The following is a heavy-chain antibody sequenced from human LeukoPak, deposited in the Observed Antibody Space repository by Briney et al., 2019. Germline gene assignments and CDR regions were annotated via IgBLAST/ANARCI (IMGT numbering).Heavy chain of an antibody. J-gene: IGHJ4*02. CDR2: INPDSGGT. Sequence: ASVKVSCKASGYTFTDYHMHWVRRAPGQGLEWMGWINPDSGGTNYAGKFQGRVTMTSDTSISTAYMDLTRLRSDDAAVYYCARRYTNSSEGFDYWGQGTLVTVSS. D-gene: IGHD6-6*01. CDR3: ARRYTNSSEGFDY. CDR1: GYTFTDYH. V-gene: IGHV1-2*02.